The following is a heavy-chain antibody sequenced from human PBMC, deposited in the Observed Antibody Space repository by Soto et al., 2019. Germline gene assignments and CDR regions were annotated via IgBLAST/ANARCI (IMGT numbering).Heavy chain of an antibody. Sequence: ASVKVSCKASGYIFTGHYIHWVLQAPGQGLEWMGWINPISGDTSYAQKFQGRVTMTRDTSISTAYMDLSSLISADTAVYYCARVRRSPYAMDVWGQGNTVTVSS. J-gene: IGHJ6*02. CDR1: GYIFTGHY. V-gene: IGHV1-2*02. CDR2: INPISGDT. D-gene: IGHD2-2*01. CDR3: ARVRRSPYAMDV.